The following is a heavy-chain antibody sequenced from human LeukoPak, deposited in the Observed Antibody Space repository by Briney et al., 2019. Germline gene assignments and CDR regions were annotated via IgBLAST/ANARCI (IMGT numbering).Heavy chain of an antibody. D-gene: IGHD1-26*01. CDR3: AREYAGTTTNWLDP. J-gene: IGHJ5*02. CDR2: INPNSGDT. V-gene: IGHV1-2*02. Sequence: ASVKVSCEASGYTFTGYYIHWVRQAPGQGLEWMGWINPNSGDTNYAQKFQTRVTMTRDTSISIAYMDLSRLTSDDTAVYYCAREYAGTTTNWLDPWGQGTLVTVSS. CDR1: GYTFTGYY.